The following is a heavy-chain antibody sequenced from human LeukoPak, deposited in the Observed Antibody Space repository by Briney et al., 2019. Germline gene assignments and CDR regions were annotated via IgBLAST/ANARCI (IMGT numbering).Heavy chain of an antibody. D-gene: IGHD3-22*01. CDR1: GFTFSSYA. Sequence: GGSLRLSCAASGFTFSSYAMSWVRQAPGKGLECVSVISGSGDSTYYADSVKGRFTISRDNSKNTLWLQMNSLRAEDTAVYYCASRPRYYYDSSGYSSLDYWGQGTLVTVPS. V-gene: IGHV3-23*01. CDR3: ASRPRYYYDSSGYSSLDY. CDR2: ISGSGDST. J-gene: IGHJ4*02.